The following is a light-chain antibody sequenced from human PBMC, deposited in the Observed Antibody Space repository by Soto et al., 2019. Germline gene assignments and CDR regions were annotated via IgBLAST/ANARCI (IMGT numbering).Light chain of an antibody. Sequence: ELVRTQSPHTLSVSPGERATLSCRASQSVNSDLAWYQQRLGQAPRLLIFGASTRATDIPPRFSGSGSGTEFTLTISSLQSEDFAVYYCQQYNNWPRTFGQGTKVDIK. CDR3: QQYNNWPRT. CDR1: QSVNSD. J-gene: IGKJ1*01. V-gene: IGKV3-15*01. CDR2: GAS.